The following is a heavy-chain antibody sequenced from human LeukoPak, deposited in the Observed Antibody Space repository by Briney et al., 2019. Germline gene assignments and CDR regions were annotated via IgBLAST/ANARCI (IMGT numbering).Heavy chain of an antibody. V-gene: IGHV4-61*01. D-gene: IGHD3-16*01. J-gene: IGHJ6*02. CDR2: IYYSGST. CDR1: GGSVSSGSYY. Sequence: NPSETLSLTCTVSGGSVSSGSYYWSWIRQPPGKGLEWIGYIYYSGSTNYNPSLKSRVTISVDTSKNQFSLKLSSVTAADTAVYYCARVIGGLGTGYYYGMDVWGQGTTVTVSS. CDR3: ARVIGGLGTGYYYGMDV.